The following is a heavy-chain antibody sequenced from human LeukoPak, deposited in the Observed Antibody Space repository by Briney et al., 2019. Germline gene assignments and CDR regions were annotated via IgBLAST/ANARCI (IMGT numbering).Heavy chain of an antibody. CDR3: ARGSHRIEYRRSAAFDP. D-gene: IGHD6-6*01. J-gene: IGHJ5*02. Sequence: GGSLRLSCAASGFIFSSYSMNWVRQAPGKGLEWVSYISSSSNTIYYADSVKGRFTISRDNAKNSLYLQMNSLRAEDTAVYYCARGSHRIEYRRSAAFDPWGQGTLVTVSS. CDR2: ISSSSNTI. CDR1: GFIFSSYS. V-gene: IGHV3-48*01.